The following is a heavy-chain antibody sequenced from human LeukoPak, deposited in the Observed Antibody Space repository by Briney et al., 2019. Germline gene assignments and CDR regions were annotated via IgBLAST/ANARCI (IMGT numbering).Heavy chain of an antibody. CDR3: ARRMGYCSGGSCYPGGWFDP. J-gene: IGHJ5*02. CDR1: GYSFTSYW. Sequence: GESLKISCKGSGYSFTSYWIGWVRQMPGKGLEWMGIIYPGDSDTRYSPSFQGQVTISADKSISTAYLQWSSLKASDTAMYYCARRMGYCSGGSCYPGGWFDPWGQGTLVTVSS. V-gene: IGHV5-51*01. D-gene: IGHD2-15*01. CDR2: IYPGDSDT.